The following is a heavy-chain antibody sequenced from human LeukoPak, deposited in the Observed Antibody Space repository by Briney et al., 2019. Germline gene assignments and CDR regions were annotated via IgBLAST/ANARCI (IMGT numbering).Heavy chain of an antibody. CDR3: ATHCSGTTCHRDY. CDR2: IQSDGSYK. V-gene: IGHV3-30*02. D-gene: IGHD2-2*01. J-gene: IGHJ4*02. Sequence: PGGSLRLSCAASGFTFSTSAMHWVRQAPGKGLECVAFIQSDGSYKHYSDSVKGRFTISRDNSKNTLYLEMNSLRVVDTGVYYCATHCSGTTCHRDYWGQETLVTVSS. CDR1: GFTFSTSA.